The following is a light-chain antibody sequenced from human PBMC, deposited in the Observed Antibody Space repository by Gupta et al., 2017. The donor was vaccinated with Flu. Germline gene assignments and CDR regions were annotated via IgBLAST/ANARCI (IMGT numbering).Light chain of an antibody. J-gene: IGKJ4*01. Sequence: GTLSLSPGEGATLSCRPSQSVSSIYVAWYQPKTGQAPRLLIYGASRRATGIPDRFSGRGSGTDFILTISRLEPEDFAVYYCQPNDSSPLTFGGGTKVEI. CDR1: QSVSSIY. CDR2: GAS. CDR3: QPNDSSPLT. V-gene: IGKV3-20*01.